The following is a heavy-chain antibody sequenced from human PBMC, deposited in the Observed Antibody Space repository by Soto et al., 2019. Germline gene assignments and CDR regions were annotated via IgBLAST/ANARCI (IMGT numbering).Heavy chain of an antibody. J-gene: IGHJ6*02. D-gene: IGHD2-21*01. Sequence: EVQLVQSGAEVKKPGATVKISCKVSGFKFIDYDLYWVQQAPGKALEWMGRVDPEDGETVYSEKFQGRLTITADTSRDIAHMELSGLRSEDTAVYFCATTTAVIVAQGPMDVWGQGTTVIVSS. V-gene: IGHV1-69-2*01. CDR1: GFKFIDYD. CDR2: VDPEDGET. CDR3: ATTTAVIVAQGPMDV.